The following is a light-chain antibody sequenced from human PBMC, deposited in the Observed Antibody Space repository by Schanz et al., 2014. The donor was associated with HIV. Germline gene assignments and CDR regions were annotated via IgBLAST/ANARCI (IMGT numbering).Light chain of an antibody. Sequence: SYELTQPSSVSVSPGQTARITCSGDVLAKKYARWFQQKPGQAPVLVIYYDSDRPSGIPERFSGSNSGNTATLAISGVEAGDEADYYCQVWESGSALFGGGTKLTVL. J-gene: IGLJ2*01. CDR3: QVWESGSAL. CDR2: YDS. CDR1: VLAKKY. V-gene: IGLV3-27*01.